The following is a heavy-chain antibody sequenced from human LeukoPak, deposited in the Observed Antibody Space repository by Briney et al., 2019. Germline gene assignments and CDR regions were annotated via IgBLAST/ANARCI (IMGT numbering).Heavy chain of an antibody. Sequence: SETLSLTCTVSGYSINNYYWSWIRQPPGRGLEWIRYVSYSGTPDYNPSLKGRVTISLDTSRNQFSLQLSSVTAADTAQYYCARQKWDRLTYYYYGMDVWGQGTTVTVSS. CDR1: GYSINNYY. CDR2: VSYSGTP. J-gene: IGHJ6*02. V-gene: IGHV4-59*08. D-gene: IGHD1-26*01. CDR3: ARQKWDRLTYYYYGMDV.